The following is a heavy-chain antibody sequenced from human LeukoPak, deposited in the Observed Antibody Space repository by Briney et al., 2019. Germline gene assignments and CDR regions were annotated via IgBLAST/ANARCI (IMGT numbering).Heavy chain of an antibody. CDR3: ARLHSLHYFDF. CDR2: IYPGDSAT. CDR1: GYRLDTYW. J-gene: IGHJ4*02. D-gene: IGHD6-13*01. Sequence: GESLKISCKGFGYRLDTYWIGWVRQMPGKGLEWMGIIYPGDSATRYSASFQGQVTISADKSISTAYLQWSSLKASDTAMYYCARLHSLHYFDFWGQGTLVTVSS. V-gene: IGHV5-51*01.